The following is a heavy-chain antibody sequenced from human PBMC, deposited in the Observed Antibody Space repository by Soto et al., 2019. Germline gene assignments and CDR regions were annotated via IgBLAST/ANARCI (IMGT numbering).Heavy chain of an antibody. V-gene: IGHV3-30*18. J-gene: IGHJ6*02. CDR3: AKKVKIAAALTYYCYGMDV. CDR1: GFTFSSYG. CDR2: ISYDGSNK. Sequence: QVQLVESGGGVVQPGRSLRLSCAASGFTFSSYGMHWVRQAPGKGLEWVAVISYDGSNKYYADSVKGRFTISRDNSKNTLYLQMNSLRAEDTAVYYCAKKVKIAAALTYYCYGMDVWGQGTTVTVSS. D-gene: IGHD6-13*01.